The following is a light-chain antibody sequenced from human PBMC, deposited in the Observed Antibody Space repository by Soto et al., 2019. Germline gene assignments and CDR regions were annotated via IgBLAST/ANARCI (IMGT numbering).Light chain of an antibody. Sequence: EVVMTQSPATLSVSPGARATLSCRASQNVNANLAWYQQKPGQAPRLLIHGASTRATGIPARFSGSGFGTAYILTISSLRYADFAVYYCPQYNAWLWTFGQGTKVE. CDR3: PQYNAWLWT. CDR1: QNVNAN. J-gene: IGKJ1*01. CDR2: GAS. V-gene: IGKV3-15*01.